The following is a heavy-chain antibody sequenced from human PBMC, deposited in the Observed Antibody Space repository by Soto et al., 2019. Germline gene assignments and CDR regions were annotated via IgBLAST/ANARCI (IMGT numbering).Heavy chain of an antibody. V-gene: IGHV4-39*02. D-gene: IGHD3-3*01. CDR2: IYYIGTT. CDR3: ARSDHDFSRLDF. CDR1: GGSISSRGYY. J-gene: IGHJ4*02. Sequence: SETLSLTCTVSGGSISSRGYYWGWIRQPPGKGLEWIGSIYYIGTTYYNSSLKSRVTIYVDTSRNHFSLKLNSVTAADTAVYYCARSDHDFSRLDFWGQGTLVTVSS.